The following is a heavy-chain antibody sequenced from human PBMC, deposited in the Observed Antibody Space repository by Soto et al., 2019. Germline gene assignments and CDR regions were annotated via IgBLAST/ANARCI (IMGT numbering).Heavy chain of an antibody. CDR3: ARDPGYCSSTSCYFRGDFDY. CDR2: IWYDGSNK. CDR1: GFTFSSYG. Sequence: GGSLRLSCAASGFTFSSYGMHWVRQAPGKGLEWVAVIWYDGSNKYYADSVKGRLTISRDNSKNTLYLQMNSLRAEDTAVYYCARDPGYCSSTSCYFRGDFDYWGQGTLVTVS. V-gene: IGHV3-33*01. J-gene: IGHJ4*02. D-gene: IGHD2-2*01.